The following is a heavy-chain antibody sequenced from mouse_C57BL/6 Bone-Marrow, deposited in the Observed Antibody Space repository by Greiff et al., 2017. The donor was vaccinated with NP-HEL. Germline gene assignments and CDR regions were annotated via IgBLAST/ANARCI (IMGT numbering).Heavy chain of an antibody. CDR1: GYTFTSYW. Sequence: VQLQQPGAELVKPGASVKMSCKASGYTFTSYWITWVKQRPGQGLEWIGDIYPGSGSTNYNEKFKSKATLTVDTSSSTAYMQLSSLTSEDSAVYYCARSPFCYGGDYAMDYWGQGTSVTVSS. J-gene: IGHJ4*01. V-gene: IGHV1-55*01. CDR3: ARSPFCYGGDYAMDY. CDR2: IYPGSGST. D-gene: IGHD2-13*01.